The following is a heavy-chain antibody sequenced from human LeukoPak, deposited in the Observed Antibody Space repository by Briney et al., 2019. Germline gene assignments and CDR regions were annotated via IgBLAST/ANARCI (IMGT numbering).Heavy chain of an antibody. V-gene: IGHV1-8*03. D-gene: IGHD3-9*01. CDR3: ARRRVYILTGYSTFDY. CDR2: MNPNSSNT. J-gene: IGHJ4*02. CDR1: GYTFTSYD. Sequence: ASVKVSCKASGYTFTSYDINWVRQATGQGLEWMGWMNPNSSNTVYAQKFQGRVTITRNTSISTPYMDLSSLRSADTAVYYCARRRVYILTGYSTFDYWGQGTLVPVSS.